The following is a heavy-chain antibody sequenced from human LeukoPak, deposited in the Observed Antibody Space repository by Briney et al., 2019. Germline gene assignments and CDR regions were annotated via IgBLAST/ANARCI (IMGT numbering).Heavy chain of an antibody. Sequence: GGSLRLSCAASGFTFSSYSMNWVRQAPGKGLEWVSSISSSSSYIYYADSVKGRFTISRGNAKNTLYLQMNSLRAEDTAVYYCARLNYGDYGYNWFDPWGQGTLVTVSS. J-gene: IGHJ5*02. D-gene: IGHD4-17*01. CDR1: GFTFSSYS. V-gene: IGHV3-21*01. CDR2: ISSSSSYI. CDR3: ARLNYGDYGYNWFDP.